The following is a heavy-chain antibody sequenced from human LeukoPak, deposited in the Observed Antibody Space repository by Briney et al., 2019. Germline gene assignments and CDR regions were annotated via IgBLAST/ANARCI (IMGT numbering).Heavy chain of an antibody. V-gene: IGHV3-30-3*01. CDR2: ISNDGSSK. J-gene: IGHJ4*02. CDR1: GFSFSSYA. CDR3: ARDVRAGPRHNGNFDY. D-gene: IGHD3-10*02. Sequence: PGTSLRLSCAASGFSFSSYAMHWVRQAPGKGLEWVAVISNDGSSKYYADSVKGRFTISRDSSKNTLSLQMSSLRAEDTAVYYCARDVRAGPRHNGNFDYWGQGTLVTVSS.